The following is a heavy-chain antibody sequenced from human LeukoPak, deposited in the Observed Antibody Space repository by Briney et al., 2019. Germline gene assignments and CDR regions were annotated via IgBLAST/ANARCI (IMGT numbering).Heavy chain of an antibody. CDR3: ARGGDDTAMVNFGWFDP. J-gene: IGHJ5*02. V-gene: IGHV1-2*02. CDR2: INPNSGGT. D-gene: IGHD5-18*01. Sequence: ASVKVSCKASGYTFTGYYMHWVRQAPGQGLEWMGWINPNSGGTNYAQKFQGRVTMTRDTSISTAYMEVSRLRSDDTAVYYCARGGDDTAMVNFGWFDPWGQGTLVTVSS. CDR1: GYTFTGYY.